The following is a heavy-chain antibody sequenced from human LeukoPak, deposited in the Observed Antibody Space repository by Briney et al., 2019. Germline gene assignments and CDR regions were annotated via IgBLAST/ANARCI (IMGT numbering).Heavy chain of an antibody. V-gene: IGHV3-7*01. D-gene: IGHD2-2*02. CDR1: GFTFSSYW. CDR2: IKQDGSEK. CDR3: ARRRVPAAIQRGLGNWFDP. J-gene: IGHJ5*02. Sequence: GGSLRLSCAASGFTFSSYWMSWVRQAPGKGLEWVANIKQDGSEKYYVDSVKGRFTISRDNAKNSLYLQMNSLRAEDTAVYYCARRRVPAAIQRGLGNWFDPWGQGTLVTVSS.